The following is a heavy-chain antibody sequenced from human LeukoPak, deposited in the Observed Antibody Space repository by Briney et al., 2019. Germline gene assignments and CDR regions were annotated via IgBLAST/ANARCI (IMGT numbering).Heavy chain of an antibody. D-gene: IGHD2-2*01. Sequence: GASVKVSCKASGYTFTSYGISWVRQAPGQGLEWMGWISAYNGDTNYAQKLQGRVTMTTDTSTSTAYMELRSLRSDDTAVYYCARGTSNYYYYYMDVWGKGTTVTISS. CDR3: ARGTSNYYYYYMDV. CDR1: GYTFTSYG. V-gene: IGHV1-18*01. J-gene: IGHJ6*03. CDR2: ISAYNGDT.